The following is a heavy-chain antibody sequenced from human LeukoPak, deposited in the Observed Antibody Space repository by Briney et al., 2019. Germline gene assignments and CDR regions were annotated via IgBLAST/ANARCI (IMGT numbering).Heavy chain of an antibody. V-gene: IGHV1-46*01. CDR1: GYAFSNYY. CDR3: ARKACSGGSCVPWDNDPFDI. CDR2: INPSDGTTTT. J-gene: IGHJ3*02. Sequence: ASVKVSCKASGYAFSNYYLHWVRQAPGQGLEWMGIINPSDGTTTTNYAQKFQGRVTMTRDMSTSTVYMELRSLKSEDTAIYYCARKACSGGSCVPWDNDPFDIWGKGTMVTVSS. D-gene: IGHD2-15*01.